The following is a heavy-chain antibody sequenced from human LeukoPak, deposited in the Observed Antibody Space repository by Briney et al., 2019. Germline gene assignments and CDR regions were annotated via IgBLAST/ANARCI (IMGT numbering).Heavy chain of an antibody. Sequence: ASVKVSCKASGYTFTNYGISWVRQAPGQGLEWMGWISAYNGNTNYAQKLQGRVTMTTDTSTSTAYMELRSLRSDDTAVYYCALRGGSYYSSWFDPWGQGTLVTVSS. D-gene: IGHD1-26*01. CDR2: ISAYNGNT. CDR3: ALRGGSYYSSWFDP. J-gene: IGHJ5*02. V-gene: IGHV1-18*01. CDR1: GYTFTNYG.